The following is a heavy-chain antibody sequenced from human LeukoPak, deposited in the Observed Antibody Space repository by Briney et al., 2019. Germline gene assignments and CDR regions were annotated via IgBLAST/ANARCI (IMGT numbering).Heavy chain of an antibody. V-gene: IGHV3-23*01. CDR3: AKLSLSGRSQSADY. D-gene: IGHD3-10*01. Sequence: GGSLRLSCVASGLTFNSHSMSWVRQAPWMGLEWVSVVSTNGDVTFYADSVKGRFTNSRDNSKNTLFLQMNSLRAEDTAVYYCAKLSLSGRSQSADYWGQGTLVTVSS. J-gene: IGHJ4*02. CDR2: VSTNGDVT. CDR1: GLTFNSHS.